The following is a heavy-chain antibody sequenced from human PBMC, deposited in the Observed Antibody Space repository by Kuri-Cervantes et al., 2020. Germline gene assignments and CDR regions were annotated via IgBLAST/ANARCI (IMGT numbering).Heavy chain of an antibody. D-gene: IGHD3-3*01. J-gene: IGHJ4*02. CDR2: IWYDGSNK. Sequence: GGSLRLSCAASGFTFSSYDMHWVRQAPGKGLEWVAVIWYDGSNKYYADSVKGRFTISRDNSKNTLYLQMNSLRAEDTAVYYCARGGSIFGVVSAADYWGQGTLVTVSS. CDR3: ARGGSIFGVVSAADY. V-gene: IGHV3-33*01. CDR1: GFTFSSYD.